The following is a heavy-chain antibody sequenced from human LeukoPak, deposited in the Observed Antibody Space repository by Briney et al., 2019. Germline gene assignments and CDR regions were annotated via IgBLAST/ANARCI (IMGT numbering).Heavy chain of an antibody. CDR2: FDPEDGET. V-gene: IGHV1-24*01. Sequence: GASVKVSCKVSGYTXTELSMHWVRQAPGKGLEWMGGFDPEDGETIYAQKFQGRVTMTEDTSTDTAYMELSSLRSEDTAVYYCATVHYYYDSSGPDYYFDYWGQGTLVTVSS. J-gene: IGHJ4*02. CDR3: ATVHYYYDSSGPDYYFDY. D-gene: IGHD3-22*01. CDR1: GYTXTELS.